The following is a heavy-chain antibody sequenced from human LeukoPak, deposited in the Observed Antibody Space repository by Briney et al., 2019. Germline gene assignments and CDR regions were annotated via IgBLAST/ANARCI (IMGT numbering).Heavy chain of an antibody. D-gene: IGHD6-19*01. CDR1: GFTLSRYG. CDR3: AREDSSGCLYY. Sequence: PGGSLRLLCAASGFTLSRYGMHWVRQAPGKGLEWVAVIWYDGSNKYYADSVKGRFTISRDNSKNTLYLQMNSLRAEDTAVYYCAREDSSGCLYYWGQGTLVTVSS. CDR2: IWYDGSNK. V-gene: IGHV3-33*01. J-gene: IGHJ4*02.